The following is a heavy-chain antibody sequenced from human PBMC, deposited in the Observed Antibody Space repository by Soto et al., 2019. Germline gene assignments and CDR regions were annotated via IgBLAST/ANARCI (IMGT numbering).Heavy chain of an antibody. V-gene: IGHV3-15*07. CDR1: GFTFSNAW. D-gene: IGHD6-13*01. CDR3: TTDRVAAASIRNY. Sequence: PGGSLRLSCAASGFTFSNAWMNWVRQAPGKGLEWVGRIKSKTDGGTTDYAAPVKGRFTISRDDTKNTLYLQMNSLKTEDSAVYYCTTDRVAAASIRNYWGQGTLVTVSS. CDR2: IKSKTDGGTT. J-gene: IGHJ4*02.